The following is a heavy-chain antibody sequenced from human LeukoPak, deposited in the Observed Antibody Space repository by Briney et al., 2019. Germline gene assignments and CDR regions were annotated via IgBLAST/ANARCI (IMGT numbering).Heavy chain of an antibody. CDR1: GFTFSGSA. J-gene: IGHJ6*03. V-gene: IGHV3-73*01. Sequence: GGSLRLSCAASGFTFSGSAMHWVRQASGKGLEWVGRIRSKANSYATAYAASVKGRFTISRDDSKNTAYLQMNSLKTEDTAVYYCTRHGNSNYEGYYYYYMDVWGKGTTVTVSS. CDR2: IRSKANSYAT. CDR3: TRHGNSNYEGYYYYYMDV. D-gene: IGHD4-11*01.